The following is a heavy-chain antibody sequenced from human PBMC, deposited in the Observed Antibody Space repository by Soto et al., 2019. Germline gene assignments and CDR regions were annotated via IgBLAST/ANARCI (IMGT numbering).Heavy chain of an antibody. Sequence: QTLSLTCVISGDSVSSNTAAWNWIRQSPSRGLEWLGRTYYRSRWHSDYAVSVKSRITINPDTSKNQFSLHLNSVTPEDTAVYYCVRGRGSFSDYYTFGMDVWGRGNTLTVSS. CDR1: GDSVSSNTAA. V-gene: IGHV6-1*01. CDR2: TYYRSRWHS. CDR3: VRGRGSFSDYYTFGMDV. J-gene: IGHJ6*02. D-gene: IGHD1-26*01.